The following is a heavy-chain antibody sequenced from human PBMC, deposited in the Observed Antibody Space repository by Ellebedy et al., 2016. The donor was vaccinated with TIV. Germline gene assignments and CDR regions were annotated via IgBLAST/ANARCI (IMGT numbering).Heavy chain of an antibody. V-gene: IGHV3-74*01. CDR2: VNGGGVST. CDR3: TRTLTSYYFDY. D-gene: IGHD2-21*02. J-gene: IGHJ4*02. Sequence: PGGSLRLSCEASGFTFSYYWMHRVRQAPGKGLVWVSRVNGGGVSTSYSDSVKGRFTISRDNAKKTLYLQMNSLRAEDTAVYYCTRTLTSYYFDYWGQGALVTVSS. CDR1: GFTFSYYW.